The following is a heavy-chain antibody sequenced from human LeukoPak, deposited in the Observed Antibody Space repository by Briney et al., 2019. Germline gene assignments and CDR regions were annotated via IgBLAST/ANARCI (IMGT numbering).Heavy chain of an antibody. V-gene: IGHV1-69*04. Sequence: GASVKVSCKASGGTFSSYAISWVRQAPGQGLEWMGRIIPILGIANYARKFQGRVTITADKSTSTAYMELSSLRSEDTAVYYCARGVWNGGPGAFDIWGQGTMVTVSS. CDR3: ARGVWNGGPGAFDI. CDR1: GGTFSSYA. J-gene: IGHJ3*02. CDR2: IIPILGIA. D-gene: IGHD1-1*01.